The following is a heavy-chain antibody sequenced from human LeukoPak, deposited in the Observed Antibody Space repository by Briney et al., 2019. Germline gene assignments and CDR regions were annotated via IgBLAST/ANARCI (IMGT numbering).Heavy chain of an antibody. Sequence: GGSLRLSCAASGFTFSSFALSWVRQAPGKGLEWVSAISGRGRGGSTNYADSVKGRFTISRDNSKNTLYLQMNSLRAEDTAVYYCARGGSYLSAFDIWGQGTMVTVSS. D-gene: IGHD1-26*01. CDR2: ISGRGRGGST. CDR1: GFTFSSFA. CDR3: ARGGSYLSAFDI. V-gene: IGHV3-23*01. J-gene: IGHJ3*02.